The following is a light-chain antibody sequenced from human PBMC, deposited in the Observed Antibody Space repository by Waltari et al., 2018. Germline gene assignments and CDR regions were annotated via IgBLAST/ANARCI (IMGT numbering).Light chain of an antibody. Sequence: SSELTQPPSVSVSPGQTASITCSGDILGSKYASWYQHKPGQSPLLVIYQDIYRPAGIPGRFSGAKSGNTATLAISGTQAMDDADDYCQALGSNRWVFGGGTKLTVL. CDR2: QDI. CDR3: QALGSNRWV. J-gene: IGLJ3*02. V-gene: IGLV3-1*01. CDR1: ILGSKY.